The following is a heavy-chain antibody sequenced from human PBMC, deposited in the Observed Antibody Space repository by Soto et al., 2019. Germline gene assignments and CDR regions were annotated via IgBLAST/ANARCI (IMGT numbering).Heavy chain of an antibody. CDR1: CASINIGDYY. V-gene: IGHV4-30-4*01. CDR3: ARGADR. J-gene: IGHJ4*02. Sequence: SETLSLTCTVSCASINIGDYYWTWIRQTPGKGLEWIGNIHHSGTTKYNPSLRSRLTLSLDTSNNQFSLNLNSVTVADTAVYFCARGADRWGQGTLVTVSS. CDR2: IHHSGTT. D-gene: IGHD6-19*01.